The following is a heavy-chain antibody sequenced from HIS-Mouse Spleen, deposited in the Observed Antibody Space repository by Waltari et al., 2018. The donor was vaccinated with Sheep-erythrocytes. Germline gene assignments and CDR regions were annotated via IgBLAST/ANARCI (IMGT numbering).Heavy chain of an antibody. J-gene: IGHJ4*02. CDR2: IIPILGIA. CDR1: GGTFSSYA. CDR3: AQTGATTPHFDY. Sequence: QVQLVQSGAEGKKPGSSVKVSCKASGGTFSSYAISWVRQAPGQGLEWMGRIIPILGIANYAQKFQGRVTITADKSTSTAYMELSSLRSEDTAVYYCAQTGATTPHFDYWGKGTLVTVSS. D-gene: IGHD1-26*01. V-gene: IGHV1-69*04.